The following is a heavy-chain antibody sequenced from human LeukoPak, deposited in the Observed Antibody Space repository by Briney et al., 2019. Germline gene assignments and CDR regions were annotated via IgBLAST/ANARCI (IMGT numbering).Heavy chain of an antibody. CDR1: GFTFSNYW. V-gene: IGHV3-7*01. D-gene: IGHD1-26*01. J-gene: IGHJ5*02. CDR3: ARGGSYYVAVTANWFDP. CDR2: IKEDGSEK. Sequence: GGSLRLSCAASGFTFSNYWMSWVRQAPGKGLEWVANIKEDGSEKKYVDSVKGRFTISRDNAKTSLYLQMNSLRAEDTAVYYCARGGSYYVAVTANWFDPWGQGTLVTVSS.